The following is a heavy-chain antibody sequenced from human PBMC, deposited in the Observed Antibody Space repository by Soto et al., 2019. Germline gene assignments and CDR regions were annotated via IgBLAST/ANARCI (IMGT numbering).Heavy chain of an antibody. D-gene: IGHD1-20*01. CDR3: ARVPNNAVPGPPFDY. V-gene: IGHV3-30-3*01. CDR1: GFTFSSYA. CDR2: ILYDGSNK. J-gene: IGHJ4*02. Sequence: QVQLVESGGGVVQPGSSVRLSCAASGFTFSSYAIYWVRQAPGKGLQWVAIILYDGSNKYYADSVKGRVTISRDNSKNTLYLEMNSLRVEDTGVYYCARVPNNAVPGPPFDYWGQGTLVTVSS.